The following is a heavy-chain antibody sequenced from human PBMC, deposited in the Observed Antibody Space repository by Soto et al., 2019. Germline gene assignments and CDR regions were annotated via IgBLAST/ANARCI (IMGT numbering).Heavy chain of an antibody. CDR2: ISYGGGTT. D-gene: IGHD3-22*01. Sequence: GGSLRLSCAASEFTFSNYAMSWVRQAPGKGLEWVSAISYGGGTTYYADSVKGRFTISRDNSKNTLYLQMNSLRAEDTAVYYCAKNPGYYYDSTGYDFDYRAQRTLVTVSS. CDR1: EFTFSNYA. V-gene: IGHV3-23*01. CDR3: AKNPGYYYDSTGYDFDY. J-gene: IGHJ4*02.